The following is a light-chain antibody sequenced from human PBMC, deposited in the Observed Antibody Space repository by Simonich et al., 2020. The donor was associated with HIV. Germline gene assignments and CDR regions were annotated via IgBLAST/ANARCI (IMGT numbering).Light chain of an antibody. V-gene: IGKV1-5*01. J-gene: IGKJ1*01. CDR1: QSISNY. CDR2: AAS. CDR3: QQYNTYST. Sequence: DIQMTQSPSTLSASVGDRVTITCRASQSISNYLNWYQQKPGKAPKLLIYAASSLQSGVPSRFSSSGSGTDFTLTISSLQPDDFATYYCQQYNTYSTFGQGTKVEIK.